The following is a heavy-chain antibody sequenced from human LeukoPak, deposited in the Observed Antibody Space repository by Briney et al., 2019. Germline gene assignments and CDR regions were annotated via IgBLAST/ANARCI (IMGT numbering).Heavy chain of an antibody. CDR2: ISAYNGNT. V-gene: IGHV1-18*01. D-gene: IGHD2-2*01. Sequence: ASVKVSCKASGYTFTSYGISWVRQAPGQGLEWMGWISAYNGNTNYAQKLQGRVTMTTDTSTSTAYVELRSLRSDDTAVYYCAREPPTHYCSSTSCSDYWGQGTLVTVS. J-gene: IGHJ4*02. CDR3: AREPPTHYCSSTSCSDY. CDR1: GYTFTSYG.